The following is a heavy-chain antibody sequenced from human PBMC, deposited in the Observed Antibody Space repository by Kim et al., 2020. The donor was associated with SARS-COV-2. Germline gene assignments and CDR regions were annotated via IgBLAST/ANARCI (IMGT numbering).Heavy chain of an antibody. D-gene: IGHD3-10*01. CDR2: IYYVGST. V-gene: IGHV4-39*01. Sequence: SETLSLTCTVSGGSISSSSYYWGWIRQPPGKGLEWIGSIYYVGSTYYNPSLKSRVTISVDTSKNQFSLKLSSVTAADTAVYYCATILRPYYYGSGSYWGQGTLVTVPS. CDR1: GGSISSSSYY. CDR3: ATILRPYYYGSGSY. J-gene: IGHJ4*02.